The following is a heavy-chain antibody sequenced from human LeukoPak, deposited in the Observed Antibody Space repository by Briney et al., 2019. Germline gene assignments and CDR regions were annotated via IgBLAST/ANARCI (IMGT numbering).Heavy chain of an antibody. Sequence: VKVSCQASGGTFSSYAISWVRQAPGQGLEWMGRTIPILGIANYAQKFQGRVTIAADKSTSTAYMELSSLRSEDTAVYYCARGPPLYYYDSSGLPDFDYWGQGTLVTVSS. CDR1: GGTFSSYA. V-gene: IGHV1-69*10. D-gene: IGHD3-22*01. J-gene: IGHJ4*02. CDR3: ARGPPLYYYDSSGLPDFDY. CDR2: TIPILGIA.